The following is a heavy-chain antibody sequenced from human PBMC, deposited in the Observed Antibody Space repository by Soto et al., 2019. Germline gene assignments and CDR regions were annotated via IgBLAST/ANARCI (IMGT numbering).Heavy chain of an antibody. J-gene: IGHJ5*02. V-gene: IGHV1-69*01. D-gene: IGHD6-19*01. CDR1: GGTFSSYA. CDR2: IIPIFGTA. CDR3: ARDVIDGAVAGIGWFDP. Sequence: QVQLVQSGAEVKKPGSSVKVSCKASGGTFSSYAISWVRQAPGQGLEWMGGIIPIFGTANYAQKFQGRVTITADEFTSTAYMELSSLRSEDTAVYYCARDVIDGAVAGIGWFDPWGQGTLVTVSS.